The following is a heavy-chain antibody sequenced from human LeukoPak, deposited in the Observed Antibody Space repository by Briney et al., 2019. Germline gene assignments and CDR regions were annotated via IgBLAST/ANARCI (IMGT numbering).Heavy chain of an antibody. J-gene: IGHJ6*02. Sequence: PSETLSLTCAVYGGSFSGYYWSWIRQPPGKGLEWIGEINHSGSTNYNPSLKSRVTISVDTSKNQFSLKLSSVTAADTAVYYCARARTTVTTMHYYYGMDVWGQGTTVTVSS. CDR1: GGSFSGYY. CDR2: INHSGST. D-gene: IGHD4-17*01. CDR3: ARARTTVTTMHYYYGMDV. V-gene: IGHV4-34*01.